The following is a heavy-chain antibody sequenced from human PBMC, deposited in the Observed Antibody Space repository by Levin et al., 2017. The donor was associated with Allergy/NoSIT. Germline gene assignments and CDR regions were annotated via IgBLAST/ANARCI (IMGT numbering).Heavy chain of an antibody. Sequence: PGGSLRLSCVVSGFTFSTVWMSWVRQAPGKGLEWVGRCKSNKDGGPTTDLAAPVKGRFTISRDDSKSTFYLEMNSLKIEDTALYYCATDRLFPARFLYWGHGTPVTVSS. J-gene: IGHJ4*01. V-gene: IGHV3-15*01. CDR3: ATDRLFPARFLY. CDR1: GFTFSTVW. CDR2: CKSNKDGGPTT. D-gene: IGHD2/OR15-2a*01.